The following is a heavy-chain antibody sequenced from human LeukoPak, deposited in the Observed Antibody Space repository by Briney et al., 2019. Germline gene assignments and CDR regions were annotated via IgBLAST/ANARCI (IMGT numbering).Heavy chain of an antibody. Sequence: KSSETLSLTCTVSGYSISSGYYWGWIRQPPGKGLEWIGSIYHSGSTYYNPSLKSRVTISVDTSKNQFSLKLSSVTAADTAVYYCARHRGGYSRSMHVWGKGTTVTISS. CDR3: ARHRGGYSRSMHV. J-gene: IGHJ6*03. D-gene: IGHD5-18*01. V-gene: IGHV4-38-2*02. CDR2: IYHSGST. CDR1: GYSISSGYY.